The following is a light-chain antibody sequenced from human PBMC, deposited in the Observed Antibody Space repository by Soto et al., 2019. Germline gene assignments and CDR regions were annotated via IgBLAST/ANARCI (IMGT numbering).Light chain of an antibody. V-gene: IGLV2-14*03. CDR2: DVS. CDR3: ASYTRTTNLI. CDR1: SSDIGAYYA. J-gene: IGLJ2*01. Sequence: QSALTQPASVSGSPGQSITISCTGTSSDIGAYYAISWYQQHPGKAPKLIIYDVSDRPSGISNRFSGSKSDNTASLTISALQRDDEADYYCASYTRTTNLIFGGGTKVTVL.